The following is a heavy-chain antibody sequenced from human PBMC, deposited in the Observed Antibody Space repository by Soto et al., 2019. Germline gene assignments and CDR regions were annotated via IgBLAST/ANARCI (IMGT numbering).Heavy chain of an antibody. V-gene: IGHV3-53*04. CDR1: VSSSY. CDR2: IYSGGNT. D-gene: IGHD3-22*01. CDR3: AKEYYDNSGYYPNHFDS. J-gene: IGHJ4*02. Sequence: VSSSYMNWVRQAPGKGLEWVSVIYSGGNTYYADSVKGRFTISRHNSENTLYLQMSSLRADDTAVYYCAKEYYDNSGYYPNHFDSWGQGTLVTVSS.